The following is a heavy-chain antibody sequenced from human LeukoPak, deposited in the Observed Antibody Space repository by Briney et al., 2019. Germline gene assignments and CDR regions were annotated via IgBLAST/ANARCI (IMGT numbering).Heavy chain of an antibody. CDR1: GYSFTSNW. D-gene: IGHD2-2*02. Sequence: GESLKISCKGSGYSFTSNWIGWVRQGPGKGLEWMGIIYPGDSETTYSPSLQGQVTISADKSISTAYMQWSSLKASDTAIYYCARVTGYCTTTRCHTYYYYGMDVWGQGTTVTVSS. J-gene: IGHJ6*02. CDR2: IYPGDSET. V-gene: IGHV5-51*01. CDR3: ARVTGYCTTTRCHTYYYYGMDV.